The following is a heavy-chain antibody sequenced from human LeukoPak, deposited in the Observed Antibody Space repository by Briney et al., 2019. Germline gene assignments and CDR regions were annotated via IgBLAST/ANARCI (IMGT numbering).Heavy chain of an antibody. D-gene: IGHD5-12*01. CDR2: TNQEGSEE. Sequence: GGSLRLSCAASGFTFSTYWMSWVRQAPGKGLEWVANTNQEGSEEYYVDSVKGRFTISKDNAKNSLYLQMNSLRAEDTAVYYCARDPKWLDYWGQGTLVTVSS. J-gene: IGHJ4*02. CDR3: ARDPKWLDY. V-gene: IGHV3-7*01. CDR1: GFTFSTYW.